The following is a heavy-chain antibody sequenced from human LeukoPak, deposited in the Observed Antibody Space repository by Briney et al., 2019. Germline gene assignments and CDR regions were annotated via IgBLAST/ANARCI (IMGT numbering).Heavy chain of an antibody. CDR2: IIPIFGTA. CDR3: ARLASEQQLVGRQQYYFDY. D-gene: IGHD6-13*01. J-gene: IGHJ4*02. Sequence: SAKVSCKASGGTFSSYAISWVRQAPGQGLEWMGGIIPIFGTANYAQKFQGRVTITADESASTAYMELSSLRSEDTAVYYCARLASEQQLVGRQQYYFDYWGQGTLVTVSS. V-gene: IGHV1-69*13. CDR1: GGTFSSYA.